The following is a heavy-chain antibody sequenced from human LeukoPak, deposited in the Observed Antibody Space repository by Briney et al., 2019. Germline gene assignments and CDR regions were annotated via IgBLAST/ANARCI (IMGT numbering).Heavy chain of an antibody. D-gene: IGHD6-13*01. J-gene: IGHJ4*02. CDR2: IYYGGST. V-gene: IGHV4-39*01. CDR3: ARVAYGSSCFDH. CDR1: GGSISSSSYY. Sequence: SPSETLSLTCTVSGGSISSSSYYWGWIRQPPGKGLEWIGSIYYGGSTYHNPSLKSRVTISVDTSNKKLSLKLSSVTAADTAVYYCARVAYGSSCFDHWGQGTLVTVSS.